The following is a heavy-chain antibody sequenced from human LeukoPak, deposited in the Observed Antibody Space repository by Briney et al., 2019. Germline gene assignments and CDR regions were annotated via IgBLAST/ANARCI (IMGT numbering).Heavy chain of an antibody. CDR1: GFTFSSYG. J-gene: IGHJ5*02. D-gene: IGHD5-24*01. Sequence: GGSLRLSCAASGFTFSSYGMHWVRQAPPKGLEWEAVISYDGSNKYYADSVKGRFTISRHNSKNTLYLQMNSPRAEATAVYYCAKAPAACKRWFSFRCFDPWGQGTVVSVS. V-gene: IGHV3-30*18. CDR3: AKAPAACKRWFSFRCFDP. CDR2: ISYDGSNK.